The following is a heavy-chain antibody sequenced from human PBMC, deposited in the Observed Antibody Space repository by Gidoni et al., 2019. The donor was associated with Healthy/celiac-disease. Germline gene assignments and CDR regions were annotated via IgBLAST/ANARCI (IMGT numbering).Heavy chain of an antibody. J-gene: IGHJ3*02. D-gene: IGHD3-22*01. V-gene: IGHV3-53*01. CDR1: GFTVSSNY. CDR2: IYSGGST. CDR3: ARDLEDSSGYYPYAFDI. Sequence: EVQLVESGGGLIQPGGSLRLSCAASGFTVSSNYMSWVRQAPGKGLEWVSVIYSGGSTYYADSVKGRFTISRDNSKNTLYLQMNSLRAEDTAVYYCARDLEDSSGYYPYAFDIWGQGTMVTVSS.